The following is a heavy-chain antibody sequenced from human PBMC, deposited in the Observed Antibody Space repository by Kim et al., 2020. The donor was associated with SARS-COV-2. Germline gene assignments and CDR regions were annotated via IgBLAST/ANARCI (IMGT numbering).Heavy chain of an antibody. D-gene: IGHD3-10*01. CDR1: GGSISSYY. J-gene: IGHJ6*02. V-gene: IGHV4-59*01. CDR2: IYYSGST. CDR3: ARSFLVRGGNGMDV. Sequence: SETLSLTCTVSGGSISSYYWSWIRQPPGKGLEWIGYIYYSGSTNYNPSLKSRVTISVDTSKNQFSLKLSSVTAADTAVYYCARSFLVRGGNGMDVWGQGTTVTVSS.